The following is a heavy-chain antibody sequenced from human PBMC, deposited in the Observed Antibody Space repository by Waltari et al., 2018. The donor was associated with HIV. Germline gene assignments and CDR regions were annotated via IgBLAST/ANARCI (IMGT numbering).Heavy chain of an antibody. Sequence: QVQLVQSGAEVKKPGSSVKVSCKASGGTFSSYTISWVRQAPGQGLEWMGRIIPILGIANDAQKFQGRVTITADKSTSTAYMELSSLRSEDTAVYYCAREDYYDSSGDFYFDYWGQGTLVTVSS. CDR2: IIPILGIA. CDR1: GGTFSSYT. J-gene: IGHJ4*02. V-gene: IGHV1-69*08. D-gene: IGHD3-22*01. CDR3: AREDYYDSSGDFYFDY.